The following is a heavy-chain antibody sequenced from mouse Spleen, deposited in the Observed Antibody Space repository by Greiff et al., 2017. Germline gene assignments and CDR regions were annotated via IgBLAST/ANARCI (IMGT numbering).Heavy chain of an antibody. CDR2: ISSGSSTI. J-gene: IGHJ4*01. CDR3: ANDYYGSSYDYAMDY. CDR1: GFTFSDYG. V-gene: IGHV5-17*01. D-gene: IGHD1-1*01. Sequence: EVKVVESGGGLVKPGGSLKLSCAASGFTFSDYGMHWVRQAPEKGLEWVAYISSGSSTIYYADTVKGRFTISRDNAKNTLFLQMTSLRSEDTAMYYCANDYYGSSYDYAMDYWGQGTSVTVSS.